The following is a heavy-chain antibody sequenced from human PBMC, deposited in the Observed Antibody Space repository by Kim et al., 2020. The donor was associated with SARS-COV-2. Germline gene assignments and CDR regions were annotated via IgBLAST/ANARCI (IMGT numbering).Heavy chain of an antibody. CDR3: VKDLSIFGVVIDS. Sequence: YADSVKGRFTISRDNSKNSLYLQMSNLTTEDTALYYCVKDLSIFGVVIDSWGQGTLVTVSS. J-gene: IGHJ4*02. D-gene: IGHD3-3*01. V-gene: IGHV3-43*01.